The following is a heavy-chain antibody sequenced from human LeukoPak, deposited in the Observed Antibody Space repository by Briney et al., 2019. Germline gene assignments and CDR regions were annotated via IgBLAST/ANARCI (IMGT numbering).Heavy chain of an antibody. J-gene: IGHJ4*02. CDR2: ISSSGKNI. Sequence: PGGSLRLSCEVSGFRVSDFYMSWVRQAPGKGLEWLSYISSSGKNINYADFVKGRVIISRDNAKNSLSLQINTLRVEDTAVYYCARGGFSTHWGQGTQVIVSS. V-gene: IGHV3-11*01. CDR1: GFRVSDFY. CDR3: ARGGFSTH.